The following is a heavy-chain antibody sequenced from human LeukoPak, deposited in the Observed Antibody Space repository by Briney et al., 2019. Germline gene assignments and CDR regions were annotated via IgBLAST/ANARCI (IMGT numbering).Heavy chain of an antibody. CDR2: ISGGGSST. CDR1: GFTFSSYA. Sequence: PGGSLRLSCEASGFTFSSYAMSWVRQAPGKGLEWVSRISGGGSSTYYAESVKGRFTISRDNSKNTLYLQMNSLRAEDTAVYYCARGRTGVDFWGQGTLVTVSS. CDR3: ARGRTGVDF. J-gene: IGHJ4*02. D-gene: IGHD7-27*01. V-gene: IGHV3-23*01.